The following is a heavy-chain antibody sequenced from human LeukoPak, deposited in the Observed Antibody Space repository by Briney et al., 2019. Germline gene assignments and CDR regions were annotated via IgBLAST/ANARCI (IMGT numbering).Heavy chain of an antibody. V-gene: IGHV4-4*02. Sequence: WGSLSLTCAVAGASIGSSNCGCGSRQPRGRGLECIWVIYQGGSTNYTPSLKSRVTISVDKSKNQFSLKRSSGTAADTAVYYCAIAVAGSVFDSWGQGTLVTVSS. CDR1: GASIGSSNC. CDR3: AIAVAGSVFDS. D-gene: IGHD6-19*01. CDR2: IYQGGST. J-gene: IGHJ4*02.